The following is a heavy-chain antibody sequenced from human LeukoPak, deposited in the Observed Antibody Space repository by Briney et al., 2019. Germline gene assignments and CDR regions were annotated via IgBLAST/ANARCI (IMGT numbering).Heavy chain of an antibody. D-gene: IGHD2-8*01. V-gene: IGHV3-11*01. Sequence: YYWGWIRQPPGKGLEWLAYISGSGSDICYADSVKGRFTISRDNAKNSLYLQMNSLRPDDTALYYCSTDPRLLIYWGHGTLVTVSS. CDR2: ISGSGSDI. CDR1: YY. CDR3: STDPRLLIY. J-gene: IGHJ4*01.